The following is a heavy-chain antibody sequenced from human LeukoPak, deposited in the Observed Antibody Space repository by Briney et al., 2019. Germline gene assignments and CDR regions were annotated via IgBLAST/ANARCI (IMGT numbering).Heavy chain of an antibody. J-gene: IGHJ5*02. CDR1: GFTFSSYS. CDR2: ISSSSSYI. CDR3: ARENRHYDFWRTTRSGRFDP. D-gene: IGHD3-3*01. V-gene: IGHV3-21*01. Sequence: GGSLRLSCAASGFTFSSYSMNWVRQAPGKGLEWVSSISSSSSYIYHADSVKGRFTISRDNAKNSLYLQMNSLRAEDTAVYYCARENRHYDFWRTTRSGRFDPWGQGTLVTVSS.